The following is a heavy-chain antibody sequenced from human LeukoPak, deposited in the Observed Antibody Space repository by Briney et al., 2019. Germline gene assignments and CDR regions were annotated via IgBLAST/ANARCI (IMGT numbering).Heavy chain of an antibody. J-gene: IGHJ5*02. Sequence: SETLSLTCTVSGGSISSYYWSWVRQPPGKGLEWIGYISYSGSTNYNPSLKSRVTISVDTSKNQFSLKLSSVTAADTAVYYCARESGSSTNWFDPWGQGTLVTVSS. CDR3: ARESGSSTNWFDP. D-gene: IGHD6-13*01. CDR2: ISYSGST. V-gene: IGHV4-59*01. CDR1: GGSISSYY.